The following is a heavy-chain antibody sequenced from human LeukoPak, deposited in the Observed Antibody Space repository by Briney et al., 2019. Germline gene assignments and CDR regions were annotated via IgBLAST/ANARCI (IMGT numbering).Heavy chain of an antibody. Sequence: GSLRLSCAASGFTFSSYEMNWVRQAPGKGLEWVSYISSSGSTIYYADSVKGRFTISRDNAKNSLYLQMNSLRAEDTAVYYCARDSPGQWLRTLGLDYWGQGTLVTVSS. CDR3: ARDSPGQWLRTLGLDY. CDR1: GFTFSSYE. V-gene: IGHV3-48*03. D-gene: IGHD5-12*01. CDR2: ISSSGSTI. J-gene: IGHJ4*02.